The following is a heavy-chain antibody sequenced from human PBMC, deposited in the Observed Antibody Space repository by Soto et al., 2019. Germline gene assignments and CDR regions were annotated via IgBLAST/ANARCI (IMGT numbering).Heavy chain of an antibody. CDR1: GGSVTSGSYY. D-gene: IGHD6-19*01. V-gene: IGHV4-61*01. CDR2: IYYSGST. Sequence: SATLSLTCTVSGGSVTSGSYYWSWIRQPPGKGLEWIGYIYYSGSTNYNPSLKSRVTISVDTSKNQISLKLSSVTAADTAVYYCARDQGIAVAVFDYWGQGTLVTVSS. CDR3: ARDQGIAVAVFDY. J-gene: IGHJ4*02.